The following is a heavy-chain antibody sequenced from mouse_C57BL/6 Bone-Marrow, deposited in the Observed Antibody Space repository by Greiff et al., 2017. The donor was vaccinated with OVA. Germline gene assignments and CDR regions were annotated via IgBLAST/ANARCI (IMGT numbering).Heavy chain of an antibody. Sequence: VQLQQSGAELVRPGASVKLSCTASGFNIKDDYMHWVKQRPEQGLEWIGWIDPENGDTEYASKFQGKATITADTSSNTAYLQLSSLTSDDTAVYYCTTPYDYDSWFAYWGQGTLVTVSA. J-gene: IGHJ3*01. CDR1: GFNIKDDY. D-gene: IGHD2-4*01. V-gene: IGHV14-4*01. CDR2: IDPENGDT. CDR3: TTPYDYDSWFAY.